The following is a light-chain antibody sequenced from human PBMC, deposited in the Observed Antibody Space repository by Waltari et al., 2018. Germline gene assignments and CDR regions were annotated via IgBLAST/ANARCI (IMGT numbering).Light chain of an antibody. V-gene: IGLV2-14*03. CDR1: SSDVGDYNL. J-gene: IGLJ3*02. CDR3: SSYTTSNTLWV. CDR2: HVN. Sequence: QSALTPPDSVSGSPGQSITISCTGTSSDVGDYNLVSLYQQHPGKAPQLIISHVNSRPSGVSNRFSGSKSGNTASLTISELQAEDGADYYCSSYTTSNTLWVFGGGTKLTVL.